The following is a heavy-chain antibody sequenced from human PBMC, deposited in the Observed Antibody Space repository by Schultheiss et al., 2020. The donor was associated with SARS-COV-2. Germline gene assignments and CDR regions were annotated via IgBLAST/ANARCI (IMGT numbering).Heavy chain of an antibody. D-gene: IGHD3-3*01. CDR2: IHYSGST. CDR3: ARVGTYYDFWSGRAEYYYYGMDV. V-gene: IGHV4-59*01. J-gene: IGHJ6*02. CDR1: GGSISSYY. Sequence: SETLSLTCTVSGGSISSYYWSWIRQPPGKGLEWIGYIHYSGSTIYNPSLKSRVTISVDTSKNQFSLKLSSVTAADTAVYYCARVGTYYDFWSGRAEYYYYGMDVWGQGTTVTVSS.